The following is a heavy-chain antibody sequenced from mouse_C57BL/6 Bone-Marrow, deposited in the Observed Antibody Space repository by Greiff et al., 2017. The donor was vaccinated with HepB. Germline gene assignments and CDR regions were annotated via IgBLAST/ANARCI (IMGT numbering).Heavy chain of an antibody. D-gene: IGHD1-1*01. J-gene: IGHJ3*01. CDR1: GYSFTSYY. Sequence: QVQLKQSGPELVKPGASVKISCKASGYSFTSYYIHWVKQRPGQGLEWIGWIYPGSGNTKYNEKFKGKATLTADTSSSTAYMQLSSLTSEDSAVYHCAASLYYYGSSPWFAYWGQGTLVTVSA. CDR2: IYPGSGNT. V-gene: IGHV1-66*01. CDR3: AASLYYYGSSPWFAY.